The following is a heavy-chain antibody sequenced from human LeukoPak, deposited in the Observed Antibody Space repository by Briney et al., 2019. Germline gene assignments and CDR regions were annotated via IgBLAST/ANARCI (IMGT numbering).Heavy chain of an antibody. V-gene: IGHV3-7*05. CDR3: ATDSYSKGDY. CDR2: IKQDGSEN. D-gene: IGHD4-11*01. Sequence: PGGSLRLSCAASGFTFSNYWMSWVRQAPGKGLEWVANIKQDGSENNYVGSVKGRFTISGDNAKSLLYLQMNSLRAEDTALYYCATDSYSKGDYWGQGTLVTVSS. CDR1: GFTFSNYW. J-gene: IGHJ4*02.